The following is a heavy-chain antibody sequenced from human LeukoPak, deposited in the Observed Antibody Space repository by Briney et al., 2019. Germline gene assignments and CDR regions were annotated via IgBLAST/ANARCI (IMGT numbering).Heavy chain of an antibody. D-gene: IGHD3-10*01. CDR2: IYYSGST. V-gene: IGHV4-59*01. J-gene: IGHJ4*02. CDR1: GGSISSYY. Sequence: PSETLSLTCTVSGGSISSYYWSWIRQPPGKGLEWIGYIYYSGSTNYNPSLKSRVTISVDTSKNQFSLKLSSVTAADTAIYYCARVGTPTAPPPPPLIDYWGQGTLVTVSS. CDR3: ARVGTPTAPPPPPLIDY.